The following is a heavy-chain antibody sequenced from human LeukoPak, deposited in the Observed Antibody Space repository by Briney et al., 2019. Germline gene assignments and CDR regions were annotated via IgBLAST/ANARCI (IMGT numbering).Heavy chain of an antibody. CDR1: GYSFTSYW. CDR3: GRRGYRSSWYSFDY. Sequence: GEPLKISCKGSGYSFTSYWIGWVRQTPGKGLEWMGIIYPGDSDTRYRPSSQGEVPFSSDKSSSTPSLQWSSLKVSEPAIYYCGRRGYRSSWYSFDYWGQGTVVTVSS. CDR2: IYPGDSDT. D-gene: IGHD6-13*01. J-gene: IGHJ4*02. V-gene: IGHV5-51*01.